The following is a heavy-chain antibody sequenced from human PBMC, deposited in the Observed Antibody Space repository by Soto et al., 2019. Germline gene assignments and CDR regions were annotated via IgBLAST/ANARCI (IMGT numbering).Heavy chain of an antibody. D-gene: IGHD6-25*01. CDR1: GLSFRNFG. V-gene: IGHV3-30*03. J-gene: IGHJ4*02. Sequence: GSLRLSCAASGLSFRNFGIHWVRQAPGKGLQWLAVISHDSRDKRFADSMQGRIDISRDNSKNTLYLEMSSLRPEDTALYYCALTRRSTHLNVPDPGFEHWGRGTLVTVSS. CDR2: ISHDSRDK. CDR3: ALTRRSTHLNVPDPGFEH.